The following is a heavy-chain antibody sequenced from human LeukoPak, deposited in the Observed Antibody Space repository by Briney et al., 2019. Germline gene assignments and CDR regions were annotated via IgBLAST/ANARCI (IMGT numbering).Heavy chain of an antibody. CDR3: ARGAYDFLTAAGASSFDI. CDR2: IGAYNGHT. V-gene: IGHV1-18*01. J-gene: IGHJ3*02. D-gene: IGHD3-9*01. CDR1: GYTFTNYG. Sequence: GASVKVSCKASGYTFTNYGINWVRQAPGQGLEWMAWIGAYNGHTNYAQKLQDRVTLTTDASTSTAYMELRSLRSDDTAVYYCARGAYDFLTAAGASSFDIWGQGTMVTVSS.